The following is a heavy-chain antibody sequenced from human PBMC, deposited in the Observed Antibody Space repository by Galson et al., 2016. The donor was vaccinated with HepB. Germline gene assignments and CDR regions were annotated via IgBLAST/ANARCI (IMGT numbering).Heavy chain of an antibody. D-gene: IGHD6-19*01. J-gene: IGHJ4*02. V-gene: IGHV1-46*01. Sequence: SCKASGYTFFNYYIHWVRQAPGQGLEWMAMINPSSGSTIYAREFQGKISVTRDTASVPSDTSTGTVHLFLSSLRHEDTAVYYCARRYSSGWYVCFDYWGQGTLVTVSS. CDR3: ARRYSSGWYVCFDY. CDR2: INPSSGST. CDR1: GYTFFNYY.